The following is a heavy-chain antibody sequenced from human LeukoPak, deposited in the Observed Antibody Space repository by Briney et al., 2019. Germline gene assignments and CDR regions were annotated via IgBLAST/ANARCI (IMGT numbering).Heavy chain of an antibody. J-gene: IGHJ6*02. CDR1: GFTLSDYY. V-gene: IGHV3-11*05. CDR3: ARDVLWFGDYYGMDV. D-gene: IGHD3-10*01. Sequence: PGGSLRLSCAASGFTLSDYYMSWIRQAPGKGLEWVSHISSSSSYTNYADSVKGRFTISRDNAKNSLYLQMNSLRAEDTAVYYCARDVLWFGDYYGMDVWGQGTTVTVSS. CDR2: ISSSSSYT.